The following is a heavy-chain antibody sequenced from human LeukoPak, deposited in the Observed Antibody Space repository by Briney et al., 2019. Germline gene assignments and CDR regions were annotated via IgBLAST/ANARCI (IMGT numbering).Heavy chain of an antibody. CDR2: INHSGST. CDR3: ARDHGAIRGIMDV. CDR1: GGSFSGYY. J-gene: IGHJ6*03. D-gene: IGHD4/OR15-4a*01. V-gene: IGHV4-34*01. Sequence: PSETLSLTCAVYGGSFSGYYWSWIRQPPGKGLEWIGEINHSGSTNYNPSLKSRVTISVDTSKNQFSLKVSSVTAADTAVYYCARDHGAIRGIMDVRGKGTTVTVSS.